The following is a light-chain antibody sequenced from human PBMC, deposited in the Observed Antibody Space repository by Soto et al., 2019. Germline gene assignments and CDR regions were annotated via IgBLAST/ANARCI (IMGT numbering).Light chain of an antibody. CDR1: SSDVGGYNY. J-gene: IGLJ1*01. Sequence: QSALAQPASVSGSPGQSITISCTGTSSDVGGYNYVSWYQQHPGKAPKLMIYEVSKRPSGVPDRFPGSKSGSTASLTVSGLQAEDEADYYCSSYAGSNIHYVFGTGTKVTVL. CDR2: EVS. CDR3: SSYAGSNIHYV. V-gene: IGLV2-8*01.